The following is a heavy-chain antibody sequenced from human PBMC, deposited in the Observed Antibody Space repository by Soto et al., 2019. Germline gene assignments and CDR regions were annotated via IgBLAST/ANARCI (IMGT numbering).Heavy chain of an antibody. CDR3: ARDKITGLFDY. Sequence: QVQLQQWGAGLLKPSETLSLTCAVYGGSFSGYYWTWIRQPPGTGLEWIGEINHSGSTNYNPSLNSGVTITVDTSKNQFSLKLTSVAAEDTAVYSCARDKITGLFDYWGQGTLVTVSS. CDR2: INHSGST. V-gene: IGHV4-34*01. CDR1: GGSFSGYY. J-gene: IGHJ4*02. D-gene: IGHD2-8*02.